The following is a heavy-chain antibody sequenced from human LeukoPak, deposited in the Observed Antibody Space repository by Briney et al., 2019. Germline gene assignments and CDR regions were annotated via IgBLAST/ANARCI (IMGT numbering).Heavy chain of an antibody. CDR3: AKAASSSWPSYYYGMDV. CDR1: GFIFSSYS. J-gene: IGHJ6*02. Sequence: PGGSLRLSCAASGFIFSSYSMNWVRQAPGKGLEWVSVITGSGGNTCYADSVKGRFTISKDNSKNTVYLQMSSLRVDDTAVYYCAKAASSSWPSYYYGMDVWGQGTTVTVSS. V-gene: IGHV3-23*01. CDR2: ITGSGGNT. D-gene: IGHD6-13*01.